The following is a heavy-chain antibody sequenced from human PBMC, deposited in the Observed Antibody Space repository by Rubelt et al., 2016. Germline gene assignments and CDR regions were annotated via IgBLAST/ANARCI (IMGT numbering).Heavy chain of an antibody. V-gene: IGHV1-46*01. J-gene: IGHJ5*02. CDR2: INPSGGST. Sequence: QVQLVQSGAEVKKPGASVKVSCKASGYTFTSYYMHWVRQAPGQGLEWMGIINPSGGSTSYAQEFQGRVTRTRATSTSSVYMELSGLRSEDTAVYYCARSPRYDFEDNWFDPWGQGTLVTVSS. CDR3: ARSPRYDFEDNWFDP. CDR1: GYTFTSYY. D-gene: IGHD3-3*01.